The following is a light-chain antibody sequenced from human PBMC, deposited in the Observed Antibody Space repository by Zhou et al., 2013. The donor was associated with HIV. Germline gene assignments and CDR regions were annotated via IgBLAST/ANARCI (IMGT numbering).Light chain of an antibody. CDR3: QQYYSYPPT. V-gene: IGKV1-5*01. Sequence: DIQMTQSPSTLSAFVGDRVTIACRASQIINYWLAWYQQKPGKAPKLLIYAASTLQSGVPSRFSGSGSGTDFTLTISCLQSEDFATYYCQQYYSYPPTFGQGTKLEIK. CDR1: QIINYW. CDR2: AAS. J-gene: IGKJ2*01.